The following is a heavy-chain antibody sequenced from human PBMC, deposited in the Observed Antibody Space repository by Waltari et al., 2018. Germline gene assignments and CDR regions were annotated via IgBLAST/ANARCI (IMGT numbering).Heavy chain of an antibody. V-gene: IGHV4-38-2*01. CDR1: GYSISSGYY. D-gene: IGHD3-10*01. CDR3: ARSQTWSSMVQGVEDAFDI. J-gene: IGHJ3*02. Sequence: QVQLQESGPGLVKPSETLSLTCAVSGYSISSGYYWGWIRQPPGKGLEWIGSIYHSGSTYYNPSLKSRVTISVDTSKNQFSLKLSSVTAADTAVYYCARSQTWSSMVQGVEDAFDIWGQGTMVTVSS. CDR2: IYHSGST.